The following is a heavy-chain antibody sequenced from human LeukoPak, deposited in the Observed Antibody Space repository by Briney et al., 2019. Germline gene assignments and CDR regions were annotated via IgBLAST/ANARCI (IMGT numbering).Heavy chain of an antibody. Sequence: SETLSLTCTVSGGSISSSSYYWGWIRQPPGKGLEWIGSIYYSGSTYYNPSLKSRVTISVDTSKNQFSLQLNSVTPEDTAVYYCARVRGIAVASHYYYYMDVWGKGTTVTISS. CDR3: ARVRGIAVASHYYYYMDV. J-gene: IGHJ6*03. CDR1: GGSISSSSYY. D-gene: IGHD6-19*01. V-gene: IGHV4-39*01. CDR2: IYYSGST.